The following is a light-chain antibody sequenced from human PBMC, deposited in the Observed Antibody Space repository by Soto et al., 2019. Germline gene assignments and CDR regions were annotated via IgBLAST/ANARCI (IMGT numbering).Light chain of an antibody. Sequence: EIVLTQSPGTLSLSPGERAALSCRASQSVSSSYLAWYQQKPGQAPRLLIYGASNRATGIPDRFSGSGSGTDFTLTISRLEPEDFAVYSCQQYGSSPKTFGQGTKV. CDR1: QSVSSSY. CDR2: GAS. CDR3: QQYGSSPKT. V-gene: IGKV3-20*01. J-gene: IGKJ1*01.